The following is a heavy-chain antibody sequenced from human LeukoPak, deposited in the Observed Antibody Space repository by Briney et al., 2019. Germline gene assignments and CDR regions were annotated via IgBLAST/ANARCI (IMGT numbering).Heavy chain of an antibody. D-gene: IGHD3-10*01. J-gene: IGHJ4*02. CDR1: GGSISSSNW. CDR3: ARAGSSDWPPVNFDY. V-gene: IGHV4-4*02. CDR2: IYHSGST. Sequence: PSETLSLTCAVSGGSISSSNWWSWVRQPPGKGLEWIGEIYHSGSTNYNPSLKSRVTIPVDKSKNQFSLKLSSVTAADTAVYYCARAGSSDWPPVNFDYWGQGTLVTVSS.